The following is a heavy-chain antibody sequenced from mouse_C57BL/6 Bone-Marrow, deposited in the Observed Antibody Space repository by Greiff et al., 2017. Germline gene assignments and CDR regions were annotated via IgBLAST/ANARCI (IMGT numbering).Heavy chain of an antibody. CDR3: ARRVPAYYYGSSYGYYAMDY. CDR2: IHPNSGST. CDR1: GYTFTSYW. D-gene: IGHD1-1*01. J-gene: IGHJ4*01. Sequence: VQLQQPGAELVKPGASVKLSCKASGYTFTSYWMHWVKQRPGQGLEWIGMIHPNSGSTNYNEKFKSKATLTVDKSSSTAYMQLSSLTSEDSAVYYCARRVPAYYYGSSYGYYAMDYWGQGTSVTVSS. V-gene: IGHV1-64*01.